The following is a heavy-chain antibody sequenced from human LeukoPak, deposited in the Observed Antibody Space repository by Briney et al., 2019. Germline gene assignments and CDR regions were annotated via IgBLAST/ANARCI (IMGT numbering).Heavy chain of an antibody. CDR3: ARGQSITMVRGVITADY. CDR1: GYTFTSYY. Sequence: GASVKVSCKASGYTFTSYYMHWVRQAPGQGLEWMGIINPSGGSTSYAQKFQGRVTMTRDTSTSTVYMELSSLRSEDTAVYYCARGQSITMVRGVITADYWGQGTLVTVSS. V-gene: IGHV1-46*01. D-gene: IGHD3-10*01. CDR2: INPSGGST. J-gene: IGHJ4*02.